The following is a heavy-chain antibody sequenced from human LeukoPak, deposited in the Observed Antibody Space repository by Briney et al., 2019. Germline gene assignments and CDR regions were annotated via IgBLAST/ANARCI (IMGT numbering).Heavy chain of an antibody. CDR2: ISPTGSTT. CDR3: ARGPNSNWSGLDF. Sequence: GGSLRLSCTASVFSFSGHWMHWARQLPGKGLVWVSRISPTGSTTSYADSVKGRFTVSRDNAKNTLYLQVNNLRAEDTAVYYCARGPNSNWSGLDFWGQGTLLTVSS. CDR1: VFSFSGHW. V-gene: IGHV3-74*01. D-gene: IGHD6-6*01. J-gene: IGHJ4*02.